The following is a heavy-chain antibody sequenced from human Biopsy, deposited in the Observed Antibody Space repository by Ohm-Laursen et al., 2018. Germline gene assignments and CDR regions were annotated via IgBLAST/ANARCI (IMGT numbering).Heavy chain of an antibody. Sequence: TLSLTCTVSGASMTGYFWTWARQPAGKGLEWIGHIYTIGDTTYNPSLESRLTMSLDTSKNQFSLKMTSLTAADTAVYFCAREDEGLLRALDLWGQGTMVTVSS. CDR1: GASMTGYF. J-gene: IGHJ3*01. V-gene: IGHV4-4*07. D-gene: IGHD3-3*01. CDR2: IYTIGDT. CDR3: AREDEGLLRALDL.